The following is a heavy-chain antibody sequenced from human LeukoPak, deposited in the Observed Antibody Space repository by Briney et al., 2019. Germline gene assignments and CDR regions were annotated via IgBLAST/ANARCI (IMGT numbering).Heavy chain of an antibody. CDR2: ISYDGSNI. CDR1: GLTFSRYP. J-gene: IGHJ4*02. D-gene: IGHD3-16*01. Sequence: GGSLRLSCAASGLTFSRYPMHWVRQAPGKGLEWVAVISYDGSNIYYTDSVSGRFTISRDNSKNTLYLQMNSLRAKDTAVYYCARDSFGLDYWGQGTRVTVSS. V-gene: IGHV3-30-3*01. CDR3: ARDSFGLDY.